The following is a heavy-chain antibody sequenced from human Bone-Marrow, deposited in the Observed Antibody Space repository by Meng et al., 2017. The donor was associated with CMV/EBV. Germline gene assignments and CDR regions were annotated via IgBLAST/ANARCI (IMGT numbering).Heavy chain of an antibody. J-gene: IGHJ4*02. CDR3: ASEKGGYYYDSSGYL. V-gene: IGHV4-61*01. CDR1: GGSVSSGSYY. D-gene: IGHD3-22*01. Sequence: GSLRLSCTVSGGSVSSGSYYWSWIRQPPGKGLEWIGYIYYSGSTNYNPSLKSRVTISVDTSKNQFSLKLSSVTAADTAVYYCASEKGGYYYDSSGYLWGQGTLVTVSS. CDR2: IYYSGST.